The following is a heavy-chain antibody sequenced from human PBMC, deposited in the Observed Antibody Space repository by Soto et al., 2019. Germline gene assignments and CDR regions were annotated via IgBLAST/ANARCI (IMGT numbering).Heavy chain of an antibody. CDR1: GFTFSSYS. V-gene: IGHV3-21*01. J-gene: IGHJ3*02. CDR2: ISSSSSYI. CDR3: ARWWWLKTAGPSIHGFDI. Sequence: GGSLRLSCAASGFTFSSYSMNWVRQAPGKGLEWVSSISSSSSYIYYADSVKGRFTISRDNAKNSLYLQMNSLRAEDTAVYYCARWWWLKTAGPSIHGFDIWGQGTTVTVSS. D-gene: IGHD2-15*01.